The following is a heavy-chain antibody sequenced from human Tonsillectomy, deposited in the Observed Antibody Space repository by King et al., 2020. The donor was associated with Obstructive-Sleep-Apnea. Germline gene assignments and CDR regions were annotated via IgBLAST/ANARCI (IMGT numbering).Heavy chain of an antibody. D-gene: IGHD3-22*01. CDR1: GFTFSDSA. V-gene: IGHV3-73*02. CDR3: TRALYYYDIIGYRYDAFDM. Sequence: VQLVESGGGLVQPGGSLKLSCAASGFTFSDSAIHWVRQASGKGLEWVGRIRSKAKSYETTYAASVKGRFTISRDESKNTTYLQMISLKTEDTAVYYCTRALYYYDIIGYRYDAFDMWGQGTMVTVSS. CDR2: IRSKAKSYET. J-gene: IGHJ3*02.